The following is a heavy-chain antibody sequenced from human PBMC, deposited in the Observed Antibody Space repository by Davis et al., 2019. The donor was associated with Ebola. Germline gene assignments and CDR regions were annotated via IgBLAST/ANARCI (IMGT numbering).Heavy chain of an antibody. CDR2: INSDGRST. CDR3: ARDYYDFWSGYYRMNWFDP. D-gene: IGHD3-3*01. Sequence: PGGSLRLSCAASGFTFSGYWMHWVRQAPGKGLVWVSRINSDGRSTSYADSVKGRFTISRDNAKNTLYLQMNSLRAEDTAVYYCARDYYDFWSGYYRMNWFDPWGQGTLVTVSS. CDR1: GFTFSGYW. V-gene: IGHV3-74*01. J-gene: IGHJ5*02.